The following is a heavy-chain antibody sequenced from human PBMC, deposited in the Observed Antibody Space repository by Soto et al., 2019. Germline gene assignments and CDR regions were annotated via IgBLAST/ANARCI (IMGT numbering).Heavy chain of an antibody. Sequence: QVHLVQSGVEVKKPGASVKVSCTASGYNFINYGITWVRQAPGQGLEWMGWIRVHKGNTNYAQKFQGRVTMTTDTSTNTAYMELRSLRPDDTAVYYCVRDLDGSGSYYTDYWGPGTLVIVFS. CDR2: IRVHKGNT. CDR3: VRDLDGSGSYYTDY. V-gene: IGHV1-18*01. J-gene: IGHJ4*02. CDR1: GYNFINYG. D-gene: IGHD3-10*01.